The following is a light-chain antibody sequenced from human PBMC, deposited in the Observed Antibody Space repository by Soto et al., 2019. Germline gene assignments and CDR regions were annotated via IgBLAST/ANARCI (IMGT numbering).Light chain of an antibody. J-gene: IGKJ1*01. V-gene: IGKV3-20*01. CDR2: GAS. CDR1: QSVSSSY. CDR3: QQYSFLPRT. Sequence: EIVLTQSPGTLSLSPGERATLSCRASQSVSSSYLAWYQQKPGQAPRLLIYGASSRATGIPDRFSGSGSGTDFTLTISRLEPEDFAVYYCQQYSFLPRTFGQGTKVDIK.